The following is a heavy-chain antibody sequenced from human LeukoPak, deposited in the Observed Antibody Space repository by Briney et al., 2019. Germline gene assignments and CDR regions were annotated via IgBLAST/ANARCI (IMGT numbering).Heavy chain of an antibody. CDR2: ISAYNGNT. CDR1: GYTFTGYY. Sequence: ASVKVSCKASGYTFTGYYMHWVRQAPGQGLEWMGWISAYNGNTNYAQKLQGRVTMTTDTSTSTAYMELRSLRSDDTAVYYCAREDYDYVWGSYRSDYWGQGTLVTVSS. V-gene: IGHV1-18*04. D-gene: IGHD3-16*02. J-gene: IGHJ4*02. CDR3: AREDYDYVWGSYRSDY.